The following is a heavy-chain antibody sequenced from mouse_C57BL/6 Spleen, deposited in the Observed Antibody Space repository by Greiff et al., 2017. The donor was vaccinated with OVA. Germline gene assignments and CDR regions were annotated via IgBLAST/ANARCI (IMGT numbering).Heavy chain of an antibody. D-gene: IGHD1-3*01. V-gene: IGHV1-18*01. J-gene: IGHJ3*01. CDR3: ARSGYWFAY. Sequence: EVQLQQSGPELVKPGASVKIPCKASGYTFTDYNMDWVKQSHGKSLEWIGDINPNNGGTIYNQKFKGKATLTVDKSSSTAYMELRSLTSGDTAVYYCARSGYWFAYWGQGTLVTVSA. CDR1: GYTFTDYN. CDR2: INPNNGGT.